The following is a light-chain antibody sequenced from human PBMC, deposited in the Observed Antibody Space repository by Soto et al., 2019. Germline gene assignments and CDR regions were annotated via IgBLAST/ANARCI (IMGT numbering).Light chain of an antibody. CDR2: GAS. V-gene: IGKV3-20*01. CDR1: QSLSSTY. J-gene: IGKJ5*01. CDR3: QQYSSSPIT. Sequence: EIVLTHSPCTRSLSPGDTTTISCRASQSLSSTYLAWYQQKPGQAPRLLIYGASSRATGIPDRFSGGGSGTDFTLTISRLDPEDFAVYYCQQYSSSPITFGQGTRLEIK.